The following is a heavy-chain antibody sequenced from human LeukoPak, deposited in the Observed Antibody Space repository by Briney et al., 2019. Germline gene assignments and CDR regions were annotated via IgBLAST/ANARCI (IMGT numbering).Heavy chain of an antibody. Sequence: ASVKVSCKASGYTFTGYYMHWVRQAPGQGLEWMGWINPNSGGPNYAQKFQGRVTMTRDTSISTAYMELSRLRSDDTAVFYCATSSGWKSNSDFWGQGTLVTVSS. D-gene: IGHD6-19*01. J-gene: IGHJ4*02. CDR3: ATSSGWKSNSDF. CDR2: INPNSGGP. V-gene: IGHV1-2*02. CDR1: GYTFTGYY.